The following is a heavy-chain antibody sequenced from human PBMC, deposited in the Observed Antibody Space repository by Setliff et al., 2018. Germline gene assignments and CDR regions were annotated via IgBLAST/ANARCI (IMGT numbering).Heavy chain of an antibody. CDR2: IYTSGST. V-gene: IGHV4-4*07. J-gene: IGHJ6*03. D-gene: IGHD3-9*01. CDR3: ARDDDDILTGYYRHMDV. CDR1: GGSISSYY. Sequence: SETLSLTCTVSGGSISSYYWSWIRQPAGKGLEWIGRIYTSGSTNYNPSLKSRVTMSVDTSKNQFSLKLSSVTAADTAVYYCARDDDDILTGYYRHMDVWGKGTTVTVSS.